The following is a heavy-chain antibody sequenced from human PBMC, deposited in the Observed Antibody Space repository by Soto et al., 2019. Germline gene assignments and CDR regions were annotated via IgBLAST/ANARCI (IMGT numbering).Heavy chain of an antibody. CDR2: INHSGST. D-gene: IGHD5-18*01. CDR1: GGSFSGYY. Sequence: SETLSLTCAVYGGSFSGYYWSWIRQPPGKGLEWIGEINHSGSTNYNPSLRSRVTISVDTSKNQFSLKLSSVTAADTAVYYCARQWIQLWSGWFDPWGQGTLVTVSS. J-gene: IGHJ5*02. V-gene: IGHV4-34*01. CDR3: ARQWIQLWSGWFDP.